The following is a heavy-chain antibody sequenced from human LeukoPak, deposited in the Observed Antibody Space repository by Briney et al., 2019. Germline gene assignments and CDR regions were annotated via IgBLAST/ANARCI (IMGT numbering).Heavy chain of an antibody. Sequence: PGGSLRLSCAASGFTFSSYSMTWVRQAPGKGLEWVSSITSASNYIYYADSVKGRFTISRDNAQNSLYLQMNSLRAEDTAVYYCARDSSMFRGVINYWGQGTLVTVSS. D-gene: IGHD3-10*01. CDR1: GFTFSSYS. CDR3: ARDSSMFRGVINY. CDR2: ITSASNYI. J-gene: IGHJ4*02. V-gene: IGHV3-21*01.